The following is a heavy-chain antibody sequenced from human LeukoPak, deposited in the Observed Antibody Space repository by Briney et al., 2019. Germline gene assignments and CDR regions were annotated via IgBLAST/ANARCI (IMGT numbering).Heavy chain of an antibody. V-gene: IGHV3-74*01. J-gene: IGHJ4*02. CDR1: GLPFSTYW. CDR3: ARDSDRTPFDFDY. Sequence: GGSLRLSCAASGLPFSTYWMHWVRQAPGKGLVWVSRITPDGSIVYADSVRGRFTISRDNSKNTLYLQMNSLRAEDTAVYYCARDSDRTPFDFDYWGQGTLVTVSS. D-gene: IGHD2-15*01. CDR2: ITPDGSI.